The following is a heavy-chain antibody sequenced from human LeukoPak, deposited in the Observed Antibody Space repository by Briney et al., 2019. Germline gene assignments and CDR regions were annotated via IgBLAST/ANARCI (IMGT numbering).Heavy chain of an antibody. CDR3: AKSPYFYNSGRSVDV. J-gene: IGHJ6*04. CDR2: ISGSGGTS. V-gene: IGHV3-23*01. D-gene: IGHD3-10*01. Sequence: PGGSLRLSCLPSGFTFSNYAMTWVRQAPGKGLEWVSSISGSGGTSYYADSVKGRFTISRDSAKNMLFLQMNHLRAEDTAVYYCAKSPYFYNSGRSVDVWGKGTTVTVSS. CDR1: GFTFSNYA.